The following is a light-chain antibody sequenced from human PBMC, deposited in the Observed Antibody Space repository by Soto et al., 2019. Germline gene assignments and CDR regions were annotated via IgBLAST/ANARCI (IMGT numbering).Light chain of an antibody. Sequence: QSALTQPPSASGSPGQSVTISCTGTSSDVGGYNYVSWYQQHPGKAPKLMIYEVSKRPSGVPDRFSGYKSGNTASLTVSGLQAEEEADYYCSSYAGSNNYVCGTGTKLTVL. V-gene: IGLV2-8*01. CDR3: SSYAGSNNYV. CDR2: EVS. J-gene: IGLJ1*01. CDR1: SSDVGGYNY.